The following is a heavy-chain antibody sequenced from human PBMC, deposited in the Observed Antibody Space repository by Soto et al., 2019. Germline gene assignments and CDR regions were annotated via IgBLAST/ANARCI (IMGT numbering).Heavy chain of an antibody. J-gene: IGHJ6*02. CDR2: IYPGDSDT. CDR1: GYSFTSYW. D-gene: IGHD2-15*01. CDR3: TRVVSGDCSGGSCYWLYYGMDV. Sequence: GESLKISCKGSGYSFTSYWIGWVRQMPGKGLEWMGIIYPGDSDTRYSPSFQGQVTISRDDSKSIAYLQMNSLKTEDTAVYYCTRVVSGDCSGGSCYWLYYGMDVWGQGTTVTVSS. V-gene: IGHV5-51*01.